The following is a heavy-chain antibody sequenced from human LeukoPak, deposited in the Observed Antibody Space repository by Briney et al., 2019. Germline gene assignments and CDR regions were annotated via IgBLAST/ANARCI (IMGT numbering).Heavy chain of an antibody. J-gene: IGHJ6*03. CDR1: GFTFSSYS. CDR2: ISSSSNYI. D-gene: IGHD2-2*01. Sequence: GGSLRLSCAASGFTFSSYSMNWVRQAPGKGLEWVSSISSSSNYIYYADSVKGRFTISRDNAKNSLYLQMSSLRAEDTAVYYCARDGAYCTSTSCYHPPAHMDVWGNGTTVTVSS. CDR3: ARDGAYCTSTSCYHPPAHMDV. V-gene: IGHV3-21*01.